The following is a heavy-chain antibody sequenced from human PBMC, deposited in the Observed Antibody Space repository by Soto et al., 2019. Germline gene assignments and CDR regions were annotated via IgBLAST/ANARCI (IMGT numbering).Heavy chain of an antibody. J-gene: IGHJ5*02. CDR3: ARAHPDLYYYDSSGYDRNWFEP. CDR2: IYYSGST. Sequence: PSETLSLTCTVSGGSISSGGYYWSWIRQHPGKGLEWIGYIYYSGSTYYNPSLKSRVTISVDTSKNQFSLKLSSVTAADTAVYYCARAHPDLYYYDSSGYDRNWFEPWGQGTLVTVS. CDR1: GGSISSGGYY. D-gene: IGHD3-22*01. V-gene: IGHV4-31*03.